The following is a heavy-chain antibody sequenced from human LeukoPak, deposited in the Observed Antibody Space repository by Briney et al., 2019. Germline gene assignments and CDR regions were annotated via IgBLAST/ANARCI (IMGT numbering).Heavy chain of an antibody. CDR1: GFTFDDYV. CDR2: INWNGGST. CDR3: AREGHYDSSRFDP. D-gene: IGHD3-22*01. V-gene: IGHV3-20*04. J-gene: IGHJ5*02. Sequence: GGSLRLSCAASGFTFDDYVMSWVRQAPGKGLEWVSGINWNGGSTRYADSVKGRFTISRDNAKNSLYLQMNSLRAEDTALYYCAREGHYDSSRFDPWGQGTLVTVSS.